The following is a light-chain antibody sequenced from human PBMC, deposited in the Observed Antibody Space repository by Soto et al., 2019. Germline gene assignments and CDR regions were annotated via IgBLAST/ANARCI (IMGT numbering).Light chain of an antibody. CDR1: QSISSY. V-gene: IGKV1-39*01. Sequence: DIQMTQSPSSLSASVGDRVSITCRASQSISSYLNWYQQKPGKAPKLLIYAASSLQSGVPARFSGSGSGTDFTLTISSLQPEDFVTYYCQLSYSTPITFGQGTRLEIK. CDR3: QLSYSTPIT. J-gene: IGKJ5*01. CDR2: AAS.